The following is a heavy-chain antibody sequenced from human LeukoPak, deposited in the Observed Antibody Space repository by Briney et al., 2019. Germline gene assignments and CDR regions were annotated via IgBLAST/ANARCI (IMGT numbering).Heavy chain of an antibody. Sequence: GRSLRLSCAASGFTFSSYGMHWVRQAPGKGLDWVAVISYDGSNKYYADSVKGRFTISRDNSKNTLYLQVNSLRAEDTAVYYCVKDFRKFDYWGQGTLVTVSS. V-gene: IGHV3-30*18. J-gene: IGHJ4*02. CDR2: ISYDGSNK. CDR3: VKDFRKFDY. CDR1: GFTFSSYG.